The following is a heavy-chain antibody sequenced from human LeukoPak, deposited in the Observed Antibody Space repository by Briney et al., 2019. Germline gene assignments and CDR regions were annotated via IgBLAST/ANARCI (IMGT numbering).Heavy chain of an antibody. Sequence: GGSLRLSCAAPGFPFSSYSMNWVRQAPGKGLEWVSYISSSSTFIFYADSVKGRFTISRDNAKNSLYLQVNSLRAEDTAAYYCAGAYCGGDCYSGVAFDIWGQGTMVTVSS. CDR1: GFPFSSYS. J-gene: IGHJ3*02. V-gene: IGHV3-21*01. D-gene: IGHD2-21*02. CDR3: AGAYCGGDCYSGVAFDI. CDR2: ISSSSTFI.